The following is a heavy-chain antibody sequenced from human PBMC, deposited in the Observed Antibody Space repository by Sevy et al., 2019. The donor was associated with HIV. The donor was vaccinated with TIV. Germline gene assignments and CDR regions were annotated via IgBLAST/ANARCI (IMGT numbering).Heavy chain of an antibody. CDR1: GFTFSSYA. J-gene: IGHJ6*03. CDR2: ISGSGGST. CDR3: AKDGYKPSVGDENYYYYYMDV. V-gene: IGHV3-23*01. D-gene: IGHD1-20*01. Sequence: EGSLRLSCAASGFTFSSYAMSWVRQAPGKGLEWVSDISGSGGSTYYADSVKGRFTISRDNSKNTLYLQMNSLRAEDTAVYYCAKDGYKPSVGDENYYYYYMDVWGKGTTVTVSS.